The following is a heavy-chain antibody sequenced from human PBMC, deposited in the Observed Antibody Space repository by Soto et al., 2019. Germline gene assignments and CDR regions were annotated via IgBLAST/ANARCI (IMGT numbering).Heavy chain of an antibody. CDR2: ISHDGRIK. CDR3: ARVSGHVYATLHGPFDY. D-gene: IGHD2-8*01. V-gene: IGHV3-30*04. J-gene: IGHJ4*02. Sequence: QVQLVESGGGVVQPGRSLRLSCAASVFTFNRHAMHWVRQAPGKGLEWVAVISHDGRIKYYADSVKGRFTISRDNSMNTLDLQMNSLRAEDTAIYFCARVSGHVYATLHGPFDYWGQGTLVTVSS. CDR1: VFTFNRHA.